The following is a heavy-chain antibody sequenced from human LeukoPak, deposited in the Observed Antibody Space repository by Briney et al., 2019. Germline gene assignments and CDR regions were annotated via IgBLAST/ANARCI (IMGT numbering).Heavy chain of an antibody. V-gene: IGHV4-30-2*01. D-gene: IGHD3-3*01. CDR2: IHHSGST. CDR1: GGSISSGGYS. CDR3: ARAATYYDFWSGYSAYYYYGMDV. J-gene: IGHJ6*02. Sequence: SETLSLTCAVSGGSISSGGYSWSWIRQPPGKGLEWIGYIHHSGSTYYNPSLKSRVTISVDRSKNQFSLKLSSVTAADTAVYYCARAATYYDFWSGYSAYYYYGMDVWGQGTTVTVSS.